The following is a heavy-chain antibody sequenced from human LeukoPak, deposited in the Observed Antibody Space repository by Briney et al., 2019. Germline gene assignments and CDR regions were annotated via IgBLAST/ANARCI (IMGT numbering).Heavy chain of an antibody. Sequence: TGGSLRLSCAASGFTFSTYAMSWVRQAPGKGLEWVSAVSSSGGSTYYAESVKGRFTISRDNSKNTLFLQMHSLRAEDTAIYYCAKEYDYVWGSYRYTYFDYWGQGTLVTVSS. D-gene: IGHD3-16*02. J-gene: IGHJ4*02. CDR3: AKEYDYVWGSYRYTYFDY. CDR1: GFTFSTYA. V-gene: IGHV3-23*01. CDR2: VSSSGGST.